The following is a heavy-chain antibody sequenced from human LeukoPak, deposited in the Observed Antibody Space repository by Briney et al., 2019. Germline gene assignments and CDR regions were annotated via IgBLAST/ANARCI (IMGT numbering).Heavy chain of an antibody. CDR2: ISWDGGST. CDR3: AKDKVAGLGGYFDY. V-gene: IGHV3-43*01. J-gene: IGHJ4*02. Sequence: GGSLRLSCAASGFTFDDYTMHWVRHAPGKGLEWVSLISWDGGSTYYADSVKGRFTISRDNSKNSLYLQMNSLRTEDTALYYCAKDKVAGLGGYFDYWGQGTLVTVSS. D-gene: IGHD6-19*01. CDR1: GFTFDDYT.